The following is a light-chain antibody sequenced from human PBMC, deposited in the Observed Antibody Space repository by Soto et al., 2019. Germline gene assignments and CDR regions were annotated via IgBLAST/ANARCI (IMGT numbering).Light chain of an antibody. CDR3: QQYGNSLWT. J-gene: IGKJ1*01. CDR2: GAS. V-gene: IGKV3-20*01. Sequence: EIVMTQSPVTLSVSPGERATLSCRASQSVSSYLAWHQQRPGQAPRLLIYGASSRATGIPDRFSGSGSGTDFTLTISRLEPEDFAVYYCQQYGNSLWTFGQGTKVDIK. CDR1: QSVSSY.